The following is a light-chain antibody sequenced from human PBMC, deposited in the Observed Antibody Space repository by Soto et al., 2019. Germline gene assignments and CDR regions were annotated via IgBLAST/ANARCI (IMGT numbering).Light chain of an antibody. CDR2: AAS. Sequence: DIQMTQSPSSLSASVVDRVTITCRASQSISTYLHWYQQKPGKAPNLLIYAASTLQSGVPSRFSGSGSGTDFTLTISSLQPEDFATYYCQHYNSYSEAFGQGTKVDIK. V-gene: IGKV1-39*01. CDR1: QSISTY. J-gene: IGKJ1*01. CDR3: QHYNSYSEA.